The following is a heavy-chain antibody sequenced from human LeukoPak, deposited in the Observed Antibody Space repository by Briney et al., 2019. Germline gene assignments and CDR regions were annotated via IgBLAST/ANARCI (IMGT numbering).Heavy chain of an antibody. V-gene: IGHV1-69*04. D-gene: IGHD3-9*01. J-gene: IGHJ4*02. CDR2: IIPILGIA. Sequence: GASVKVSCKASGGTFSSYAISWVRQAPGQGLEWMGRIIPILGIANYAQKFQGRVTITADKSTSTAYMELSSLRSEDTAVYYCARVASDWSNDDYWGQGTLVTVSS. CDR1: GGTFSSYA. CDR3: ARVASDWSNDDY.